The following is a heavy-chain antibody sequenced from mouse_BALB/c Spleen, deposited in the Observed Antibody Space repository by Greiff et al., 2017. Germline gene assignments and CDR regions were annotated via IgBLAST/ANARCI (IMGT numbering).Heavy chain of an antibody. CDR3: ARDAAHDAMDD. D-gene: IGHD3-1*01. CDR1: GFNIKDYY. CDR2: IDPENGNT. Sequence: VQLKESGAELVRPGALVKLSCKASGFNIKDYYMHWVKQRPEQGLEWIGWIDPENGNTIYDPKFQGKASITADTSSNTAYLQLSSLTSEDTAVYYCARDAAHDAMDDWGQGTSVTVSS. J-gene: IGHJ4*01. V-gene: IGHV14-1*02.